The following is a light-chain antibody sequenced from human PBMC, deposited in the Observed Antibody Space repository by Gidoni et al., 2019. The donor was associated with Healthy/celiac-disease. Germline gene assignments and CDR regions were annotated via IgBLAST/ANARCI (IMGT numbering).Light chain of an antibody. Sequence: EIVLTQSPATLSLSPGERATLSCRASQSVSSYLAWYQQKPGQAPRLLIYDASNRATGIPARFSGSVSGTDFTLTISSLEPEDFAVYYCQQRSNWPLFTFGPGTKVDIQ. V-gene: IGKV3-11*01. CDR1: QSVSSY. J-gene: IGKJ3*01. CDR2: DAS. CDR3: QQRSNWPLFT.